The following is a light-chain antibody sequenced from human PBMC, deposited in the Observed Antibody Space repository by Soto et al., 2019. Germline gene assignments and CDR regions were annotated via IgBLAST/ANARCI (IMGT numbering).Light chain of an antibody. CDR3: QQRSNWPPTIT. V-gene: IGKV3-11*01. CDR2: GAS. J-gene: IGKJ5*01. Sequence: VLTPSPGTMSVSXGGRASLSXXXXXSVSNNYLAWYQQKPGQAPRLLIYGASNRATGIPARFSGSGSGTDFTLTISSLEPEDFAVYYCQQRSNWPPTITFGQGTRLEI. CDR1: XSVSNNY.